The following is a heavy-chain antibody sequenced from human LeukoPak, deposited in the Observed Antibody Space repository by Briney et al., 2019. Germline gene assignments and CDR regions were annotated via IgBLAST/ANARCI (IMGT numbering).Heavy chain of an antibody. V-gene: IGHV3-30*18. D-gene: IGHD6-13*01. J-gene: IGHJ4*02. CDR3: AKVTTGIAAAGIDC. CDR2: ASYGGSEK. CDR1: GFTFRSYD. Sequence: PGRSLRLSCAASGFTFRSYDMHWVRQAPGKGLEWVAAASYGGSEKYYADTVKGRFTISRDNSKNTLYLQMNSLRAADTAVYFCAKVTTGIAAAGIDCWGQGTLVIVSS.